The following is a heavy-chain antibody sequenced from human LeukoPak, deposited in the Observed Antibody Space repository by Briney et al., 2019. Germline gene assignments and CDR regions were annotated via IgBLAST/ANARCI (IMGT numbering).Heavy chain of an antibody. V-gene: IGHV1-69*05. D-gene: IGHD3-22*01. CDR1: GGTFSSYA. Sequence: ASVKVSCKASGGTFSSYAISWVRQAPGQGLEWMGRIIPIFGTANYAQKFQGRVTITTDESTSTAYMELSSLRSEDTAVYYCARSVYYYESSGYYLHDDYWGQGTLVTVSS. CDR3: ARSVYYYESSGYYLHDDY. J-gene: IGHJ4*02. CDR2: IIPIFGTA.